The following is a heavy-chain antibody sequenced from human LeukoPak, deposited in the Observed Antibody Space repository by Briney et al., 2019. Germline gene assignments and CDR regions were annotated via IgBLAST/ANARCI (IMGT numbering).Heavy chain of an antibody. V-gene: IGHV3-7*04. CDR3: ARVWFGEFNIDY. CDR2: IKPDGSGE. CDR1: GFNFNNYW. J-gene: IGHJ4*02. Sequence: GGSLRLSCAASGFNFNNYWMSWVRQAPGKGPEWVATIKPDGSGEYYVDSVKGRLTISRDNAKKSLDLQMNSLRAEDTAVYYCARVWFGEFNIDYWGQGTLVTVSS. D-gene: IGHD3-10*01.